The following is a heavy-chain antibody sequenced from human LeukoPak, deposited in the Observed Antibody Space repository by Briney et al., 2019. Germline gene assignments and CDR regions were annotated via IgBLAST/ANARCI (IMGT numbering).Heavy chain of an antibody. Sequence: GGSLRPSCAASGFTFSSYAMHWVRQAPGKGLEWVAVISYDGSNKYYADSVKGRFTISRDNSKNSLYLQMNSLRAEDTAVYYCARGGSSSYYYFDYWGQGTLVTVSS. D-gene: IGHD6-6*01. CDR1: GFTFSSYA. J-gene: IGHJ4*02. CDR3: ARGGSSSYYYFDY. CDR2: ISYDGSNK. V-gene: IGHV3-30*14.